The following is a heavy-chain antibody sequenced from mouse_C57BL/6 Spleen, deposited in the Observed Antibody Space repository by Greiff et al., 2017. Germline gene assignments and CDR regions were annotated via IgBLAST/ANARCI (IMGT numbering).Heavy chain of an antibody. D-gene: IGHD1-1*01. CDR1: GYTFTDYY. V-gene: IGHV1-26*01. CDR2: INPNNGGT. J-gene: IGHJ1*03. Sequence: EVQLQQSGPELVKPGASVKISCKASGYTFTDYYMNWVKQSHGKSLEWIGDINPNNGGTSYNQKFKGKATLTVDKSSSTAYMELRSLTSEDSAVYYCARSTYYGSSYLHWYFDVWGTGTTVTVSS. CDR3: ARSTYYGSSYLHWYFDV.